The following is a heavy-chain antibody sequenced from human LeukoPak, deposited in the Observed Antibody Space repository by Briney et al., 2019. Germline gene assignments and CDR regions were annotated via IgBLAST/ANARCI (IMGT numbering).Heavy chain of an antibody. CDR2: IGTAGDT. Sequence: GGSLRLSCAASGFTFSSYDMHWVRQATGKGLEWVSAIGTAGDTYYPGSVKGRFTISRDNAKNSLYLQMNSLRAEDTAVYYCAREADSGYGFDYWGQGTLVTVSS. CDR1: GFTFSSYD. D-gene: IGHD5-12*01. J-gene: IGHJ4*02. CDR3: AREADSGYGFDY. V-gene: IGHV3-13*01.